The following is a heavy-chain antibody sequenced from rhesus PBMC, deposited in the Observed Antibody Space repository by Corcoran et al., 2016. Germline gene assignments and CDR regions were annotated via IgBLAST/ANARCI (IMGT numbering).Heavy chain of an antibody. CDR3: VRGGGWNNVFNFDY. CDR2: MSGSDEST. CDR1: GGSISGNY. Sequence: QLQLQESGPGLVKPSETLSLPCAVSGGSISGNYRSWIRQTPGKGLEWIGRMSGSDESTDYNPSVKSRVTISIDTSKTQFALYLTSVTAADTAVYYCVRGGGWNNVFNFDYWGQGVLVTVSS. V-gene: IGHV4-173*01. D-gene: IGHD1-20*01. J-gene: IGHJ4*01.